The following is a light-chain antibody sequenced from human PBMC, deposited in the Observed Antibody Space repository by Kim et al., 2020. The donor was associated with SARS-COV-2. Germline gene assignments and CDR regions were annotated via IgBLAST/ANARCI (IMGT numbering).Light chain of an antibody. CDR3: NSRDSSGNHLL. Sequence: AVGQTVRITCQGDGIRTYYASWYQQKPGQAPLIVIYGKNNRPSGIPDRFSASTSGDTASLTIAGAQAEDEAEYYCNSRDSSGNHLLFGGGTKLTVL. V-gene: IGLV3-19*01. CDR1: GIRTYY. CDR2: GKN. J-gene: IGLJ3*02.